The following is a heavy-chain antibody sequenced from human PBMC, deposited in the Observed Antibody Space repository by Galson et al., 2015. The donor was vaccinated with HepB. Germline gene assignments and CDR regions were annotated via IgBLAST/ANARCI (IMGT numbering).Heavy chain of an antibody. CDR1: GFTFSSYA. D-gene: IGHD5-24*01. CDR2: ISYDGSNK. V-gene: IGHV3-30-3*01. CDR3: ARDGIEMATIYYFDY. Sequence: SLRLSCAASGFTFSSYAMHWVRQAPGKGLEWVAVISYDGSNKYYADSVKGRFTISRDNSKNTLYLQMNSLRAEDTAVYYCARDGIEMATIYYFDYWGQGTLVTVSS. J-gene: IGHJ4*02.